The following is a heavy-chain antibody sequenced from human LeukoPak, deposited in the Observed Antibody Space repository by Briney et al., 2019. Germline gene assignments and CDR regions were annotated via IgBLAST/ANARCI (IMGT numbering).Heavy chain of an antibody. CDR2: IKQDGSEK. Sequence: GGSLRLTCAASGFTFSSYWMSWVRQAPGKGLEWVANIKQDGSEKYYVDSVKGRFTISRGNAKNSLYLQMNSLRAEDTAVYYCAREIVTRESIPYDSSGYYFDYWGQGTLVTVSS. V-gene: IGHV3-7*01. CDR1: GFTFSSYW. J-gene: IGHJ4*02. CDR3: AREIVTRESIPYDSSGYYFDY. D-gene: IGHD3-22*01.